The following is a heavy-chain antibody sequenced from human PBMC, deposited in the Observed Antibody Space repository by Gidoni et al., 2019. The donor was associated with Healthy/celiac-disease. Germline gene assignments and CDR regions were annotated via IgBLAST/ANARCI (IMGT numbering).Heavy chain of an antibody. Sequence: QVQLVQSGAAVKKPGSSVKVSCKASGGPFSSYAISWVRQAPGQGLEWMGGIIPIFGTANYAQKFQGRVTITADESTSTAYMELSSLRSEDTAVYYCARARRGYSGYDTGYWGQGTLVTVSS. CDR2: IIPIFGTA. V-gene: IGHV1-69*01. CDR3: ARARRGYSGYDTGY. D-gene: IGHD5-12*01. CDR1: GGPFSSYA. J-gene: IGHJ4*02.